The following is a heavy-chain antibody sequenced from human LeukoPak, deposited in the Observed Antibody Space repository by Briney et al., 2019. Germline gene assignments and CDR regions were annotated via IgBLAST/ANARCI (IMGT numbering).Heavy chain of an antibody. CDR1: GFIFSGSA. J-gene: IGHJ4*02. Sequence: GGSLRLSCAASGFIFSGSAMHWVRQASGKGLEWVGRIRSKANSYATAYAASVKGRFTISRDDSKNTAYLQMNSLKTEDTAVYICTNSWEIDGSYYFDYWGQGTLVTVSS. CDR2: IRSKANSYAT. V-gene: IGHV3-73*01. CDR3: TNSWEIDGSYYFDY. D-gene: IGHD1-26*01.